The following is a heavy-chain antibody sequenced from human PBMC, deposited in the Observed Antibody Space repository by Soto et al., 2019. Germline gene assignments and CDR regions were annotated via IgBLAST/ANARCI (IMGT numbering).Heavy chain of an antibody. Sequence: SETLSLTCTVSGASISGFYWSWIRKSAGKRLEWIGRIYATGTTDYNPSPKSRVMMSVDTSKNQFSLKLRSVTAADTAVYYCVRDGTKTLRDWFDPWGQGISVTVSS. J-gene: IGHJ5*02. V-gene: IGHV4-4*07. CDR2: IYATGTT. CDR1: GASISGFY. CDR3: VRDGTKTLRDWFDP. D-gene: IGHD1-1*01.